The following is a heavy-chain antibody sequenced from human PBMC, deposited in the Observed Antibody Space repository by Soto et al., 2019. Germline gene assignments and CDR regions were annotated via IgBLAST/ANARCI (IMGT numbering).Heavy chain of an antibody. V-gene: IGHV4-59*12. CDR2: IYYSGNT. Sequence: QVQLQESGPRLVKPSETLSLTCTVSGDSISGYYWSWIRQPPGKGLQWIGYIYYSGNTNYNPSLKRRVSMSVEPSKNQFSLQVSSVTAADTAVYFCAKYRRTDAEGYTFDYWGQGALVTVSS. CDR1: GDSISGYY. J-gene: IGHJ4*02. D-gene: IGHD2-15*01. CDR3: AKYRRTDAEGYTFDY.